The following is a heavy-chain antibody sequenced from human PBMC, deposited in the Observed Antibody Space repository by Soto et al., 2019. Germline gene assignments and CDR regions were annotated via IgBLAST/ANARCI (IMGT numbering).Heavy chain of an antibody. CDR3: ARDKRVTMIGGWFDP. V-gene: IGHV4-38-2*02. D-gene: IGHD3-22*01. J-gene: IGHJ5*02. CDR1: GYSISSGYY. CDR2: IYHSGKT. Sequence: PSETLSLSCVVSGYSISSGYYWAWVRQPPGKELEWIGSIYHSGKTYYKPSLRSRVTVSVDTSKNQFSMKLISVTAADTAVYYCARDKRVTMIGGWFDPWGQGTLVTVSS.